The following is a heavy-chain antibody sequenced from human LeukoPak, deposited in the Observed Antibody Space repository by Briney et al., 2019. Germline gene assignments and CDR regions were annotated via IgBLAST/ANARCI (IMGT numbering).Heavy chain of an antibody. CDR2: IIPILGIA. Sequence: SVKVSCKASGGTFSSYAISWVRQAPGQGLEWMGRIIPILGIANYAQKFQGRVTITADKSTSTAYMELSSLRSEDTAVYYCARDLDIVVVPAAMRGVNWFDPWGQGTLVTVSS. CDR3: ARDLDIVVVPAAMRGVNWFDP. V-gene: IGHV1-69*04. D-gene: IGHD2-2*03. J-gene: IGHJ5*02. CDR1: GGTFSSYA.